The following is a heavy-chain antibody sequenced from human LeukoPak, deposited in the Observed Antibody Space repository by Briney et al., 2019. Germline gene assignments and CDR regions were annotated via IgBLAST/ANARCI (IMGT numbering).Heavy chain of an antibody. V-gene: IGHV1-69*13. Sequence: ASVKVSCKASGGTFSSYAISWVRQAPGQGLEWMGGIIPIFGTANYAQKFQGRVTITADESTSTAYMELSNLRSEDTAVYYCARWVGDYVNYYYYGMDVWGQGTTVTVSS. CDR2: IIPIFGTA. J-gene: IGHJ6*02. CDR1: GGTFSSYA. D-gene: IGHD3-16*01. CDR3: ARWVGDYVNYYYYGMDV.